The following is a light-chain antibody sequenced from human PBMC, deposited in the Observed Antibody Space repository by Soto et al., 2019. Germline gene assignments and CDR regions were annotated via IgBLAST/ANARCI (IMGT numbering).Light chain of an antibody. CDR2: DAS. J-gene: IGKJ1*01. V-gene: IGKV1-5*01. Sequence: DIQMTQSPSTLSASVGDRVTITCRASQSISSWLAWYQQKPGEAPKLLIYDASSLESGVPSRFSGSGSGTEFTLTISSLQPDDFATYYCQQYNIYSWTFGQGTKVDIK. CDR3: QQYNIYSWT. CDR1: QSISSW.